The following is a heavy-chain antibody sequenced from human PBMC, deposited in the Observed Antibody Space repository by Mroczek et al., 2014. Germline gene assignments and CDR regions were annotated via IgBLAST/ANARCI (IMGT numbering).Heavy chain of an antibody. J-gene: IGHJ4*02. CDR3: ATRRGDY. D-gene: IGHD4-23*01. CDR2: ISGGGTDT. Sequence: VQLVESGGGLVQPGGSLRLSCAGSGFTFSNYAMYWVRQAPGAGLDWVSAISGGGTDTYYADSVKGRFSISRDNSKESVFLQMNSLRAEDTAIYYCATRRGDYWGQGTLVTVSS. CDR1: GFTFSNYA. V-gene: IGHV3-23*04.